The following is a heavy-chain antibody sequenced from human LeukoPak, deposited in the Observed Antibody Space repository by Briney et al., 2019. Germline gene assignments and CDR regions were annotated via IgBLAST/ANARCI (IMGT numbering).Heavy chain of an antibody. D-gene: IGHD6-13*01. CDR3: ARDPRYSSSWYIAFDI. CDR1: GYTFTSYG. V-gene: IGHV1-18*01. J-gene: IGHJ3*02. Sequence: ASVKVSCKASGYTFTSYGISWVRQAPGQGLEWLGWTSAYNGNTNYAQKLQGRVTMTTDTSTSTAYMELRSLRSDDTAVYYCARDPRYSSSWYIAFDIWGQGTMVTVSS. CDR2: TSAYNGNT.